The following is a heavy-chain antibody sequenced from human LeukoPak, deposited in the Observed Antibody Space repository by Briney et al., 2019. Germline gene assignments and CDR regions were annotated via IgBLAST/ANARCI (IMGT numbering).Heavy chain of an antibody. D-gene: IGHD6-19*01. V-gene: IGHV6-1*01. Sequence: SQTLSVTCAISGDSVSSINGAWNWIRQSPSRGLKWLGRTYYRSEWYYDYAVSVNGRMTINPDTSKNQLSLQLNSVTSEDTAVYYCARDLGNTGWYTFDYWGQGTLVTVSS. CDR3: ARDLGNTGWYTFDY. CDR2: TYYRSEWYY. CDR1: GDSVSSINGA. J-gene: IGHJ4*02.